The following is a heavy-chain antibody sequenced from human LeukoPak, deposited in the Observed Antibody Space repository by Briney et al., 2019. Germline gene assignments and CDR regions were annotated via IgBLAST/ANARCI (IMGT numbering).Heavy chain of an antibody. V-gene: IGHV4-39*07. J-gene: IGHJ4*02. D-gene: IGHD1-1*01. CDR1: GGSISSSIYY. Sequence: PSETLSLTCTVSGGSISSSIYYWGWIRQPPGKGLEWIGSIYYSGSTYYNPSLKSRVTISVDTSKNQFSLKLRSVTAADTAVYYCVTYNWNDVLFDYWGQGTLVTVSS. CDR3: VTYNWNDVLFDY. CDR2: IYYSGST.